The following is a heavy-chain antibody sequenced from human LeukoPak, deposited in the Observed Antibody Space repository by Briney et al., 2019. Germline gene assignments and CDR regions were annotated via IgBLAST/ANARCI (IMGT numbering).Heavy chain of an antibody. CDR2: ISSSSSSI. CDR3: ARDLGSGMYYYGMDV. V-gene: IGHV3-21*01. Sequence: PGGSLRLSCAASGFTFSSYSMNWVRQAPGKGLEWVSSISSSSSSIYYADSVKGRFTISRDNAKNSLYLQMNSLRAEDTAVYYCARDLGSGMYYYGMDVWGQGTTVTVS. J-gene: IGHJ6*02. D-gene: IGHD1-26*01. CDR1: GFTFSSYS.